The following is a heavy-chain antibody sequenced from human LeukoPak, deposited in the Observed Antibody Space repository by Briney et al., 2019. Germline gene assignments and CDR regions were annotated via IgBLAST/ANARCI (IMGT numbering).Heavy chain of an antibody. Sequence: GGSLRLSCAASGFTFSSYSMNWVRQAPGKGLERVSSISSSSSYIYYADSVKGRFTISRDNAKNSLYLQMNSLRAEDTAVYYCAREVAQDHYYCYYMDVWGKGTTVTVSS. V-gene: IGHV3-21*01. J-gene: IGHJ6*03. CDR1: GFTFSSYS. CDR3: AREVAQDHYYCYYMDV. CDR2: ISSSSSYI.